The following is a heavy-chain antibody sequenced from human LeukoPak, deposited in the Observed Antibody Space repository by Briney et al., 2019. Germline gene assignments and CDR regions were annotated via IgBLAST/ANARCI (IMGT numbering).Heavy chain of an antibody. Sequence: ASVKVSCKASGYTFTSYDINWVRRATGQGLEWMGWMNPNSGNTGYAQKFQGRVTMTRNTSISTAYMELSSLRSEDTAVYYCARKLEYYDFWSGYYAYGMDVWGQGTTVTVSS. J-gene: IGHJ6*02. V-gene: IGHV1-8*01. CDR1: GYTFTSYD. CDR3: ARKLEYYDFWSGYYAYGMDV. D-gene: IGHD3-3*01. CDR2: MNPNSGNT.